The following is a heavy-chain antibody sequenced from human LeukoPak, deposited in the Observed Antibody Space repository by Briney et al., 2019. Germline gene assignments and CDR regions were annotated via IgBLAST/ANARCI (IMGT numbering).Heavy chain of an antibody. Sequence: GRSLRLSCAASGFTFSSYAMHWVRQAPGKGLEWVAVISYDGSNKYYADSVKGRFTISRDNSKNTLYLQMNSLRAEDTAVYYCARGYYMDVWGKGTTVTVSS. CDR2: ISYDGSNK. CDR3: ARGYYMDV. V-gene: IGHV3-30*01. J-gene: IGHJ6*03. CDR1: GFTFSSYA.